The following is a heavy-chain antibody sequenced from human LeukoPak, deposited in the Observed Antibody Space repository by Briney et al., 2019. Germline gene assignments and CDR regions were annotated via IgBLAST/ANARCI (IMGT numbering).Heavy chain of an antibody. J-gene: IGHJ5*02. CDR1: GGSFSGYY. V-gene: IGHV4-34*01. Sequence: SETLSLTCAVYGGSFSGYYWSWIRQPPGKGLEWIGEINHSGSTNYNPSLKSRVTISVDTSKNQFSLKLSSVTAADTAVYYCARAPLDRYDFWSGYYGLPWFDPWGQGTLVTVSS. CDR2: INHSGST. CDR3: ARAPLDRYDFWSGYYGLPWFDP. D-gene: IGHD3-3*01.